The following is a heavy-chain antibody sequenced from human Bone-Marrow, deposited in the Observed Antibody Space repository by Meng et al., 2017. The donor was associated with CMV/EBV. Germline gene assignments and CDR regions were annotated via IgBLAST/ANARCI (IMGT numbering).Heavy chain of an antibody. CDR3: ARGTVNIPVVVPAAGIYWFDP. J-gene: IGHJ5*02. V-gene: IGHV4-39*07. CDR1: GGSISSGGYY. Sequence: SETLSLTCTVSGGSISSGGYYWSWIRRHPGKGLEWIGEINHSGSTNYNPSLKSRVTISVDTSKNQFSLKLSSVTAADTAVYYCARGTVNIPVVVPAAGIYWFDPWGQGTLVTVSS. D-gene: IGHD2-2*01. CDR2: INHSGST.